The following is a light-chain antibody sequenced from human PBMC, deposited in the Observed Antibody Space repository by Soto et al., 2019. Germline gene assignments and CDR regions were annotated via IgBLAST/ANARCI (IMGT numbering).Light chain of an antibody. J-gene: IGKJ2*01. CDR3: PQSHSMPYS. Sequence: DIQMTQSPSSLSPSVRDRVTITGSASQTSSTYLNGSQQKPGKAPKLLIYAASRLQSGVPSRYSGSGSGTDFTLNISCLKPEDFATYDCPQSHSMPYSFGKGTNLQIK. CDR1: QTSSTY. CDR2: AAS. V-gene: IGKV1-39*01.